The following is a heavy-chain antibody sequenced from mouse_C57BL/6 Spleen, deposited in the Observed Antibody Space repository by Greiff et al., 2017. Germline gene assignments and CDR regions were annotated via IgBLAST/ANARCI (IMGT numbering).Heavy chain of an antibody. CDR2: IHPNSGST. CDR3: AREGTTVVDQAWFAY. J-gene: IGHJ3*01. D-gene: IGHD1-1*01. Sequence: VQLQQSGAELVKPGASVKLSCKASGYTFTSYWMHWVKQRPGQGLEWIGMIHPNSGSTNYNKKFKSKATLTVDKSSSTAYMQLSSLTSEDSAVYYCAREGTTVVDQAWFAYWGQGTLVTVSA. CDR1: GYTFTSYW. V-gene: IGHV1-64*01.